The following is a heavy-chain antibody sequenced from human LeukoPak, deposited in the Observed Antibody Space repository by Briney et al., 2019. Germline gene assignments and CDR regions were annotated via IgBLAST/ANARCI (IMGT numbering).Heavy chain of an antibody. D-gene: IGHD6-19*01. J-gene: IGHJ6*02. CDR1: GGTFSSYA. CDR2: IIPIFGTA. Sequence: GASVKVSCKASGGTFSSYAISWVRQAPGQGLEWMGGIIPIFGTANYAQKFQGRVTITADESTSTAYMELSSLRSEDTAVYYCAREMYSSGRYYYYGMDVWGQGTTVTVSS. CDR3: AREMYSSGRYYYYGMDV. V-gene: IGHV1-69*13.